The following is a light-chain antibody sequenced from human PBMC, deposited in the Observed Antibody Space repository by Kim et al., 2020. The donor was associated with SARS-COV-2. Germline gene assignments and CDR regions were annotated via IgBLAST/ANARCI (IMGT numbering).Light chain of an antibody. V-gene: IGKV3-20*01. Sequence: EIVLTQSPGTLPLSPGERATLSCRASQSVSSSHLAWYQQKPGQSPRLLIYGASSRATGIPDRFSGSGSGTDFTLTISRLEPEDFAVYYCQQYGTPPFTFGPGTKVGIK. CDR2: GAS. CDR1: QSVSSSH. CDR3: QQYGTPPFT. J-gene: IGKJ3*01.